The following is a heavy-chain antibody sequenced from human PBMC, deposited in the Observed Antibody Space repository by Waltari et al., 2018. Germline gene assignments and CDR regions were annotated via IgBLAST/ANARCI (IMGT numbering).Heavy chain of an antibody. CDR3: ARDGGRITGTRGRVWFDP. D-gene: IGHD1-20*01. CDR1: GYTFTGYY. J-gene: IGHJ5*02. Sequence: QVQLVQSGAEVKKPGASVKVSCKASGYTFTGYYMHWVRQAPGQGLEWMGWINPNSGGTNYAQKFQGRVTMTRETSISTAYMELSRLRSDDTAVYYCARDGGRITGTRGRVWFDPWGQGTLVTVSS. V-gene: IGHV1-2*02. CDR2: INPNSGGT.